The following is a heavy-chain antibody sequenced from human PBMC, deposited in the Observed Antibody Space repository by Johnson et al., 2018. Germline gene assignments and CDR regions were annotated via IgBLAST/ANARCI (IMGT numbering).Heavy chain of an antibody. D-gene: IGHD6-13*01. V-gene: IGHV3-30*04. CDR1: GFTFSSFA. CDR3: TTVGIAAAGMGFQH. J-gene: IGHJ1*01. Sequence: QVQLVQAGGGVVQPGRSLRLSCAASGFTFSSFAMHWVRHTTGKGLEWVALISYDGTDKYSADSVKGRFTISRDNSKETLYLQMNSLKTEDTAVYYCTTVGIAAAGMGFQHWGQGTLVTASS. CDR2: ISYDGTDK.